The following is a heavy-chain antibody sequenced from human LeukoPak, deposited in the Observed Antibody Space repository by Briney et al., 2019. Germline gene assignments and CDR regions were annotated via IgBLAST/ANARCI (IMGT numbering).Heavy chain of an antibody. CDR1: GGSISSSRYY. J-gene: IGHJ4*02. D-gene: IGHD1-26*01. Sequence: SETLSLTCTVSGGSISSSRYYWGWIRQPPGKGLEWIGSIYYSGSTYYNPSLKSRVTISVDTSKNQFSLKLSSVTAADTAVYYCASNPEWEWEGFDYWGQGTLVTVSS. CDR3: ASNPEWEWEGFDY. CDR2: IYYSGST. V-gene: IGHV4-39*07.